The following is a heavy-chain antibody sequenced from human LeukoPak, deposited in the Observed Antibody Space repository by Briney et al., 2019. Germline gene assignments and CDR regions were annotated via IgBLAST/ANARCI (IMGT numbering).Heavy chain of an antibody. CDR1: GFTFSTYA. CDR3: ARGPPNYFDNSGAYYYFDC. V-gene: IGHV3-30*04. Sequence: GGSLRLSCAASGFTFSTYAIHWVRQAPGKGLEWVAVISFDGRNKYYADSVKGRFTISRDNSKDTLYLQMDSLRAEDTAVYYCARGPPNYFDNSGAYYYFDCWGQGTLVTLSS. D-gene: IGHD3-22*01. CDR2: ISFDGRNK. J-gene: IGHJ4*02.